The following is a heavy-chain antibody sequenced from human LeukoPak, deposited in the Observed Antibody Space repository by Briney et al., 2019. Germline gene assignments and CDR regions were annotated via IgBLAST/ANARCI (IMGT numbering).Heavy chain of an antibody. Sequence: ASVKVSCKASGYTFTSYYMHWVRQAPGQGLEWMGLINPTGGSTNYAQKFQGRVTMTTDTSTNTAYMELRSLRSDDTAVYYCARDRLAYYYDSSGYPDDAFDIWGQGTMVTVSS. CDR2: INPTGGST. J-gene: IGHJ3*02. D-gene: IGHD3-22*01. V-gene: IGHV1-46*01. CDR1: GYTFTSYY. CDR3: ARDRLAYYYDSSGYPDDAFDI.